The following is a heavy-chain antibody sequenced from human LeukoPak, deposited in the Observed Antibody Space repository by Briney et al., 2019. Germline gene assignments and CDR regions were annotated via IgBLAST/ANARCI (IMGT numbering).Heavy chain of an antibody. CDR1: GYRFTSYW. CDR3: ARPSGYDVRVFDY. CDR2: IYPGDSDT. Sequence: GESLKISCKGSGYRFTSYWIGWVRQLPGKGLEWMGIIYPGDSDTRYSPSFQGQVTISADKSISTAYLQWSSLKASDTAMYYCARPSGYDVRVFDYWGQGTLVTVSS. J-gene: IGHJ4*02. V-gene: IGHV5-51*01. D-gene: IGHD5-12*01.